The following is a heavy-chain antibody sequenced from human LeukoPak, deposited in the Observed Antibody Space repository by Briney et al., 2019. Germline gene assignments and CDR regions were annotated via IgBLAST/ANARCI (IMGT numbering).Heavy chain of an antibody. V-gene: IGHV3-11*01. Sequence: GGSLRLSCAAPGFTFSDYYMSWIRQAPGKGLEWVSYISSSGTTIYYADSVKGRFTISRDNAKNSLYLQMNSLRAEDTDVYYCAKPENRIAARPFDYWGQGTLVTVSS. CDR3: AKPENRIAARPFDY. D-gene: IGHD6-6*01. J-gene: IGHJ4*02. CDR2: ISSSGTTI. CDR1: GFTFSDYY.